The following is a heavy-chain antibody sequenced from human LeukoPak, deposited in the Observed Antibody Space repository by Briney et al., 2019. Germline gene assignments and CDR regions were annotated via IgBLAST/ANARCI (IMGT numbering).Heavy chain of an antibody. CDR3: ASGGYGVAFDY. V-gene: IGHV4-31*03. D-gene: IGHD4/OR15-4a*01. Sequence: PSQTLSLTCTVSGGSISSGGYYWSWLRQHPGKGLEWIGYIYYSRSTYYNPSLKSRVTISVDTSKNQFSLKLSSVTAADTAVYYCASGGYGVAFDYWGQGTLVTVSS. J-gene: IGHJ4*02. CDR1: GGSISSGGYY. CDR2: IYYSRST.